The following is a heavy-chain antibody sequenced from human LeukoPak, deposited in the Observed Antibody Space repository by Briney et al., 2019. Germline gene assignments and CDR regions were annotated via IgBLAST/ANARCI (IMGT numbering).Heavy chain of an antibody. CDR2: ISGSGGST. CDR3: AKASGGWDIGY. Sequence: WGTLSLSCAVSGFTVSSNIMSWVRHGQGQGQEWVSAISGSGGSTYYTDSVKGRFTISRDNSKNTLYLQMNGLRAEDTAVYYCAKASGGWDIGYWGQGTLVTVSS. J-gene: IGHJ4*02. D-gene: IGHD1-26*01. CDR1: GFTVSSNI. V-gene: IGHV3-23*01.